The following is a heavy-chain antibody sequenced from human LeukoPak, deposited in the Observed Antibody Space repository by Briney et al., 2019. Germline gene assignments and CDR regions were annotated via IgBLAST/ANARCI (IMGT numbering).Heavy chain of an antibody. CDR3: ASSLVAAAESFDY. CDR1: GGSISSGSYY. V-gene: IGHV4-61*02. Sequence: PSETLSLTCTVPGGSISSGSYYWSWIRQPAGKGLEWIGRIYTSGSTNYNPSLKSRVTISVDTSKNQFSLKLSSVTAADTAVYYCASSLVAAAESFDYWGQGTLVTVSS. D-gene: IGHD6-13*01. CDR2: IYTSGST. J-gene: IGHJ4*02.